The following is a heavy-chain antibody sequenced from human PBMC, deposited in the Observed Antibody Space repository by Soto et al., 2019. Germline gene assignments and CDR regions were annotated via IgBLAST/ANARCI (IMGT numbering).Heavy chain of an antibody. J-gene: IGHJ5*02. Sequence: SATLSLTCTVSGGSISSYYWSWIRQPPGKGLEWIGYIYYSGSTNYNPSLQSRVTLSVDTSKNQFSLKLSSVTAADTAVYYCARENYYDSSGYYYEPWNWFDPWGQGTRVTVPQ. CDR3: ARENYYDSSGYYYEPWNWFDP. CDR1: GGSISSYY. CDR2: IYYSGST. D-gene: IGHD3-22*01. V-gene: IGHV4-59*01.